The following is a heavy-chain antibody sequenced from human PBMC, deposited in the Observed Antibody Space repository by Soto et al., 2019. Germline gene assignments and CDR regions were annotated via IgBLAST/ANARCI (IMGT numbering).Heavy chain of an antibody. CDR2: IYWNDDK. V-gene: IGHV2-5*01. J-gene: IGHJ5*02. Sequence: GPTLVNPTQTLTLTCTFSGFSLTTSGVGVGWIRQPPGKALEWLALIYWNDDKRYSPSLRGRLTITKDTSKNQVVLAMTNMDPVDIATYYCAHHTRTPAPSWFDPWGLGTLVTVSS. CDR3: AHHTRTPAPSWFDP. D-gene: IGHD2-2*01. CDR1: GFSLTTSGVG.